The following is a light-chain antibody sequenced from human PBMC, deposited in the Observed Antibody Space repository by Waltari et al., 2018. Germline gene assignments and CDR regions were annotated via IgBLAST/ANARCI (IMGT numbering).Light chain of an antibody. Sequence: EIVLTQSPATLSLSPGERATLSCRASQRVSRYLAWYQQQPGQAPRLLIYDASNRATGIPARFSGSGSGTDFTLTISSLEPEDFAVYYCQQRSNWPPVSLTFGGGTKVEIK. J-gene: IGKJ4*01. CDR2: DAS. CDR1: QRVSRY. V-gene: IGKV3-11*01. CDR3: QQRSNWPPVSLT.